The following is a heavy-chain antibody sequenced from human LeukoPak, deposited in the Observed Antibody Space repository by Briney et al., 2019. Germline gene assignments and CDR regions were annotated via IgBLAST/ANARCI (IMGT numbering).Heavy chain of an antibody. CDR1: GGSISSGGYS. Sequence: SETLSLTCAVSGGSISSGGYSWSWIRQPPGKGLEWIGYIYHSGSTYYNPSLKSRVTISVDTSRNQFSLKLSSVTAADTAVYYCARHLGASTSFDYWGQGTLVTVSS. V-gene: IGHV4-30-2*02. CDR3: ARHLGASTSFDY. CDR2: IYHSGST. D-gene: IGHD3-16*01. J-gene: IGHJ4*02.